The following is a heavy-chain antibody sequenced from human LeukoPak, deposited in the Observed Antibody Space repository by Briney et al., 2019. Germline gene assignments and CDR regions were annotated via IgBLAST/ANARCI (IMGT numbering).Heavy chain of an antibody. D-gene: IGHD6-13*01. CDR3: ARRPQFDIAAAGKDYGMDV. Sequence: GGSLRLSCAASGFTFSNYNMIWVRQAPGKGLEWVSYITSSSTTIYYAESVKGRFTISRDNAKNSLFLQMNSLRAEDTAVYYCARRPQFDIAAAGKDYGMDVWGQGTTVTASS. J-gene: IGHJ6*02. CDR2: ITSSSTTI. CDR1: GFTFSNYN. V-gene: IGHV3-48*01.